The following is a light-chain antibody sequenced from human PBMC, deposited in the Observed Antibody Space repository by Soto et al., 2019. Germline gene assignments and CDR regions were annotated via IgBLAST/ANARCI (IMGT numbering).Light chain of an antibody. CDR1: QSISNW. Sequence: DIQMTQSPSTLSASVGDRVTITCRASQSISNWLAWYQQKSGKAPKLLIYDASSLESGVPSRFSGSGSGTESTLTISSLQPDDFATYYCQQYNSYSTFGQGTKV. CDR2: DAS. CDR3: QQYNSYST. J-gene: IGKJ1*01. V-gene: IGKV1-5*01.